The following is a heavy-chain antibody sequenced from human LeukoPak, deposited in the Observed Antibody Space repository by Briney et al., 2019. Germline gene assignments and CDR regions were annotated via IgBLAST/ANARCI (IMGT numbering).Heavy chain of an antibody. V-gene: IGHV3-33*01. CDR2: IRYDGSNK. D-gene: IGHD5-18*01. Sequence: QPGRSLRLSCAASGFTFSSYGMHWVRQAPGKGLEWVAVIRYDGSNKYYADSVKGRFTISRDNSKNTLYLQMNSLRAEDTAVYYCARVRGYSYGWFDPWGQGTLVTVSS. J-gene: IGHJ5*02. CDR3: ARVRGYSYGWFDP. CDR1: GFTFSSYG.